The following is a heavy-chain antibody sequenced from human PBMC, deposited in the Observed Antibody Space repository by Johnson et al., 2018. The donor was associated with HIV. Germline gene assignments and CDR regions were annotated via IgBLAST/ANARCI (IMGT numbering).Heavy chain of an antibody. V-gene: IGHV3-30*02. Sequence: QVKLVESGGGVVQPGGSLRLSCAASGFTFSSYGMHWVRQAPGKGLEWVAFIRYDGSNKYYADSVKGRFTISRDNSKNTLYLQMNSLRAEDTAVYYCARGSMVRGVIHDFDIWGQGTMVTVSS. D-gene: IGHD3-10*01. J-gene: IGHJ3*02. CDR1: GFTFSSYG. CDR2: IRYDGSNK. CDR3: ARGSMVRGVIHDFDI.